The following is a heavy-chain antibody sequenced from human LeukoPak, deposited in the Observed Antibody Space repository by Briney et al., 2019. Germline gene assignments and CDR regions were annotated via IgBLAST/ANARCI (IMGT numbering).Heavy chain of an antibody. CDR1: GYTFTGYY. Sequence: ASVKVSCKASGYTFTGYYMHWVRQAPGQGLEWMGWINPNSGGTNYAQKFQGRVTMTRDTSISTAYMELSRLRSDDTTVYYCARVTGIAYYFDYWGQGTLVTVSS. V-gene: IGHV1-2*02. D-gene: IGHD3-10*01. CDR3: ARVTGIAYYFDY. J-gene: IGHJ4*02. CDR2: INPNSGGT.